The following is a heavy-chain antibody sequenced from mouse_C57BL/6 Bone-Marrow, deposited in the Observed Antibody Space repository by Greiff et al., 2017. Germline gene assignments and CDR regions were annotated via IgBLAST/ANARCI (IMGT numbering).Heavy chain of an antibody. J-gene: IGHJ2*01. V-gene: IGHV1-55*01. CDR2: IYPTSGRT. Sequence: QVQLQQSGAELVKPGASVKMSCKASGYTFTSYWITWVKQRPGQGLEWIGDIYPTSGRTNYNEKFKSKAILTVDTSSNTAYMQLSSLTSEDSAVFYCARSGPLGRSFDSWGQGTTLTVSS. CDR1: GYTFTSYW. CDR3: ARSGPLGRSFDS. D-gene: IGHD4-1*01.